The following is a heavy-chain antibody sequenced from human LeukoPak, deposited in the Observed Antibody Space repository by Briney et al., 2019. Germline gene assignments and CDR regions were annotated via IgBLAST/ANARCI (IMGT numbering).Heavy chain of an antibody. D-gene: IGHD6-19*01. V-gene: IGHV1-69*10. Sequence: SVKVSCKASGGTFSSYAISWVRQAPGQGLEWMGRIIPILGIANYAQKFQGRVTITADKSTSTAYMELSSLRSEDTAVYYCARRGDDGSGWYEAAFDIWGQGTMVTVSS. CDR1: GGTFSSYA. CDR2: IIPILGIA. J-gene: IGHJ3*02. CDR3: ARRGDDGSGWYEAAFDI.